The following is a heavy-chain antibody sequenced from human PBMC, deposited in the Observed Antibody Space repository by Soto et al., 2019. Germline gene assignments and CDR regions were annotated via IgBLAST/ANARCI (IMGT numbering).Heavy chain of an antibody. CDR3: ARAISDDAFDI. CDR2: ISSSSSYI. Sequence: GGSLRLSCAASGFTFSSYSMNWVRQAPGKGLEWVSSISSSSSYIYYADSVKGRFTISRDNAKNSLYLQMNSLRAEDTAVYYCARAISDDAFDIWGQGTMVTVSS. J-gene: IGHJ3*02. CDR1: GFTFSSYS. V-gene: IGHV3-21*01. D-gene: IGHD3-10*01.